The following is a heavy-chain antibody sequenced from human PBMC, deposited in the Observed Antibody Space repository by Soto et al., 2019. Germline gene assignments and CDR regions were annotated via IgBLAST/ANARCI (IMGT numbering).Heavy chain of an antibody. J-gene: IGHJ6*02. CDR1: GFTFSSYS. V-gene: IGHV3-21*01. D-gene: IGHD5-18*01. CDR2: ISSSSSYI. CDR3: ERDKDGDTAMADTNYYYYYGMDV. Sequence: EVQLVESGGGLVKPGGSLRLSCAASGFTFSSYSMNWVRQAPGKGLEWVSSISSSSSYIYYADSVKGRFTISRDNAKNSLYMQINRLRTEDTAVYYCERDKDGDTAMADTNYYYYYGMDVWGQGTTVTVSS.